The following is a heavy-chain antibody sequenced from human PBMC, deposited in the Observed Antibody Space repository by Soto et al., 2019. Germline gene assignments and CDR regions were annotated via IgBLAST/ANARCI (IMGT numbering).Heavy chain of an antibody. J-gene: IGHJ4*02. Sequence: QVQLQESGPGLVKPSQTLSLTCTVSGGSISTTGYYWSWIRQHPGKGLEWIGYIYYTGSSYYNPSLKSRVTMSVDTSKYQCSLKLSSVTAADTAVYYCAKDQGSGLDYWGQGTLVTVSS. CDR2: IYYTGSS. V-gene: IGHV4-31*03. CDR3: AKDQGSGLDY. CDR1: GGSISTTGYY.